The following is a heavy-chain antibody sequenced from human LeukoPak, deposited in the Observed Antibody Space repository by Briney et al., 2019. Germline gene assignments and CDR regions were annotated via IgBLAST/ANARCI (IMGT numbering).Heavy chain of an antibody. Sequence: PGGSLRLSCTASGFTFSDYYMSWIRQAPGKGLEWVSYVSNSGSPIDYADPEKRRFTIFRDNAKNSLYLQMDSPRAEDTAVYVCARGGTYLSYSYYHFVYGSGKGTTVTV. V-gene: IGHV3-11*01. CDR1: GFTFSDYY. CDR3: ARGGTYLSYSYYHFVYG. D-gene: IGHD1-26*01. J-gene: IGHJ6*03. CDR2: VSNSGSPI.